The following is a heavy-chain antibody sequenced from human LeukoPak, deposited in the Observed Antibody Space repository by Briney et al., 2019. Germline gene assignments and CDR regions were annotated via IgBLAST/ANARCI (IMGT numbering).Heavy chain of an antibody. Sequence: GGSLRLSCAASGFTFSSYGMHWVRQAPGKGLEWVAFIRYDGRNKYYADSVKGRFTISRDNSKNTLYLQMNSLRAEETAVYYCAKQNWNDALDYWGQGTLVTVSS. V-gene: IGHV3-30*02. D-gene: IGHD1-1*01. CDR1: GFTFSSYG. CDR2: IRYDGRNK. J-gene: IGHJ4*02. CDR3: AKQNWNDALDY.